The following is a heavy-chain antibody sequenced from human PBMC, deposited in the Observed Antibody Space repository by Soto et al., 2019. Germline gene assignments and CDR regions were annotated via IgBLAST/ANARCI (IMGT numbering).Heavy chain of an antibody. CDR2: IYWDDDK. D-gene: IGHD3-10*01. CDR1: GFSLGTTGVG. CDR3: AHRPSITMVRESNWFDP. J-gene: IGHJ5*02. V-gene: IGHV2-5*02. Sequence: QITLKESGPTLVKPTQTLTLTCTFSGFSLGTTGVGVGWSRQPPGKALEWLALIYWDDDKRYSPSLKSRLTITKDTSKNQVVLTMTNMDPVDTATYYCAHRPSITMVRESNWFDPWGQGTLVTVSS.